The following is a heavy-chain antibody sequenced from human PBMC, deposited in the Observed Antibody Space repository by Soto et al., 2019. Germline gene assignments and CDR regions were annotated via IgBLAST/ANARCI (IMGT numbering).Heavy chain of an antibody. CDR1: GYTFTNYG. J-gene: IGHJ4*02. CDR3: GRDRVPKAVTATSRIDY. CDR2: ISADNGNT. Sequence: ASVKVSCTASGYTFTNYGISWVRQAPGQGLEWMGWISADNGNTNHAQKFQGRVTVTTDTSTTTVYMELRSLTSDDTGVYYCGRDRVPKAVTATSRIDYWGQGTLVTVSS. V-gene: IGHV1-18*01. D-gene: IGHD2-21*02.